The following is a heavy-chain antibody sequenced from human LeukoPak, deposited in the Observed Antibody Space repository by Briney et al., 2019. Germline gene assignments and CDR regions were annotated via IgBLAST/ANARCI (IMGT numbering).Heavy chain of an antibody. V-gene: IGHV1-69*04. D-gene: IGHD6-19*01. CDR1: GGTFGTDA. CDR3: AREAVAGFDY. Sequence: SVKVSCKAPGGTFGTDAISWVRQAPGQGLECLGRIIPILGIPKYEQKFQGRVTITADKSTSVAYMELSSLRSEDTAVYYCAREAVAGFDYWGQGTLVTVSS. J-gene: IGHJ4*02. CDR2: IIPILGIP.